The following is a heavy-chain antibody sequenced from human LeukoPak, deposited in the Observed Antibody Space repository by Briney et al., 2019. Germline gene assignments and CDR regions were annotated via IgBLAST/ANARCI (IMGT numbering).Heavy chain of an antibody. V-gene: IGHV3-21*01. D-gene: IGHD5/OR15-5a*01. J-gene: IGHJ4*02. CDR1: GFTFSSYS. Sequence: PGGSLRLSCAASGFTFSSYSMNWVRQAPGKGLEWVSSISSSSSYIYYADSVKGRSTISRDNAKNSLYLQMNSLRAEDTAVYYCASVPLFLYAWGQGTLVTVSS. CDR2: ISSSSSYI. CDR3: ASVPLFLYA.